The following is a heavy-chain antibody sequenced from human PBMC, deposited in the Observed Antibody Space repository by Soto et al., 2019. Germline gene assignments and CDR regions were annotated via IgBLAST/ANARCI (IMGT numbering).Heavy chain of an antibody. D-gene: IGHD3-10*01. CDR1: GFTFSSYS. Sequence: EVQLVESGGGLVKPGGSLRLSCAASGFTFSSYSMNWVRQAPGKGLEWVSSISSSSSYIYYADSVKGRFTISRDNAKNSLDLQMKSLRAEATAVYYCAREGVQHRSGPYYYYGMDVWGQGTTVTVSS. J-gene: IGHJ6*02. CDR3: AREGVQHRSGPYYYYGMDV. V-gene: IGHV3-21*01. CDR2: ISSSSSYI.